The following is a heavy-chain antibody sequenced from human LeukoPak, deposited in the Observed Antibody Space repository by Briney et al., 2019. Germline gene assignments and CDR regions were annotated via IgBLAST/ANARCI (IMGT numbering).Heavy chain of an antibody. CDR3: AKAPDSSSWNGHWFDP. CDR1: GFTFSSYA. V-gene: IGHV3-23*01. CDR2: ISGSGGST. J-gene: IGHJ5*02. D-gene: IGHD6-13*01. Sequence: GGSLRLSCAASGFTFSSYAMSWVRQAPGKGLEWVSVISGSGGSTYYADSVKGRFTIFRDNSKNTLYLQMNSLRAEDTAVYYCAKAPDSSSWNGHWFDPWGQGTLVTVSS.